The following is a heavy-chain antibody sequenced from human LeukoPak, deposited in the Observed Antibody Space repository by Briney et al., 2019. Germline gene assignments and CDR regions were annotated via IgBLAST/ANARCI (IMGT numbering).Heavy chain of an antibody. J-gene: IGHJ4*02. V-gene: IGHV3-30*18. Sequence: GGSLRLSCAAPGFTFSSYGMDWARQAPGKGLEWVAVISYDGSNEYYADSVKGRFTISRDNSKNTLYLQMNSLRAEDTAVYYCAKDSGGGVMGVQYFDYWGQGTLVAVSS. CDR3: AKDSGGGVMGVQYFDY. CDR1: GFTFSSYG. CDR2: ISYDGSNE. D-gene: IGHD3-16*01.